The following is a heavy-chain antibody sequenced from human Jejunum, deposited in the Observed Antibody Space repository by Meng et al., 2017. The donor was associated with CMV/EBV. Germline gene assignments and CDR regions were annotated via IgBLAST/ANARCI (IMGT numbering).Heavy chain of an antibody. V-gene: IGHV4-61*02. CDR2: IFASGST. J-gene: IGHJ4*02. D-gene: IGHD4-17*01. Sequence: VSGGSISSNNYYWSWIRQPAGKGLEWIGRIFASGSTNYNPSLKGRVTISLDTSKNQFSLKLTSVTAADTAIYYCARDADYGDSDFDHWGQGTLVTVSS. CDR3: ARDADYGDSDFDH. CDR1: GGSISSNNYY.